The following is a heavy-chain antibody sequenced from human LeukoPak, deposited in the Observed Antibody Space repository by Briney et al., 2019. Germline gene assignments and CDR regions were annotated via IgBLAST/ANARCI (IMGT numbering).Heavy chain of an antibody. CDR3: ARHDSFIPY. Sequence: GGSLRLSCAASGFTFNYYAMSWVRQAPGKGLEWVSSISDNEGRTYYTDSVKGRFTISGDNTKNTVYLQMHNLRADDTAVYFCARHDSFIPYWGQGALVTVSS. CDR1: GFTFNYYA. J-gene: IGHJ4*02. V-gene: IGHV3-23*01. CDR2: ISDNEGRT. D-gene: IGHD5-18*01.